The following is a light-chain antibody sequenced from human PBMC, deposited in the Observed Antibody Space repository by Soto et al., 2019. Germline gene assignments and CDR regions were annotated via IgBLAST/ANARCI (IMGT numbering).Light chain of an antibody. CDR2: EVS. CDR3: SSWTTRSTYV. Sequence: QSALTQPRSVSGSPGQSVAISCTGTSGDVGRYAYVSWYQQLPDRAPKLMIYEVSNRPAGVSDRFSGSKSGNTASLTISGLQTEDEADYYCSSWTTRSTYVFGTGTKLTVL. V-gene: IGLV2-14*01. CDR1: SGDVGRYAY. J-gene: IGLJ1*01.